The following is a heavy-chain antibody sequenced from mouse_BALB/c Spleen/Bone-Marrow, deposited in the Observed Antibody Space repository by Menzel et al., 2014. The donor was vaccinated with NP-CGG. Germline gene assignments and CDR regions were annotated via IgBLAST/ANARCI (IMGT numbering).Heavy chain of an antibody. Sequence: VQLQQPGAELVKPGASVKLSCTASGFNIKDNYIHWGKQRPEQGLEWIGRIDPANGITKYGPKFQGKTTITTDTSSNTAYLQLSSLTSEDTAVYYCARSGDGPFAYWGQGTLVTVSA. D-gene: IGHD2-3*01. V-gene: IGHV14-3*02. CDR3: ARSGDGPFAY. CDR2: IDPANGIT. J-gene: IGHJ3*01. CDR1: GFNIKDNY.